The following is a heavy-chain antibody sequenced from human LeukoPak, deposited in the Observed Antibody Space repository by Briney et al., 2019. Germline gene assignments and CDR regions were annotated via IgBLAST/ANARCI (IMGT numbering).Heavy chain of an antibody. CDR2: IYYSEST. D-gene: IGHD2-15*01. V-gene: IGHV4-59*01. CDR1: GGSISSYY. J-gene: IGHJ4*02. Sequence: PSETLSLTCTVSGGSISSYYWSWIRQPPGKGLEWIGYIYYSESTNYNPSLKSRVTISVDTSKNQFSLKLSSVTAADTAVYYCARVDPYCSGGSCYYFDYWGQGTLVTVSS. CDR3: ARVDPYCSGGSCYYFDY.